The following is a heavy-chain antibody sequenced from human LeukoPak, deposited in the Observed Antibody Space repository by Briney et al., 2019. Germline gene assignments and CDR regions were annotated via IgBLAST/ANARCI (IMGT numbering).Heavy chain of an antibody. J-gene: IGHJ4*02. CDR1: GFTFNIYG. D-gene: IGHD5-18*01. Sequence: GGSLRLSCAASGFTFNIYGMHWVRQAPGKGLEWVAFTRFDGNNKYYADSVKGRFTISRDKSKNTLYLQMNSLRAEDTAVYYCAKDGYRYGYGREFYYWGQGTLVTVSS. V-gene: IGHV3-30*02. CDR2: TRFDGNNK. CDR3: AKDGYRYGYGREFYY.